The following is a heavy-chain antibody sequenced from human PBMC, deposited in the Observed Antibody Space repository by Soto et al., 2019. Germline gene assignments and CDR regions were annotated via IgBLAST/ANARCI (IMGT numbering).Heavy chain of an antibody. CDR2: IDDTGST. CDR1: GDSISSSY. J-gene: IGHJ6*03. CDR3: ARVVLEWLLRVSYYYYMDV. D-gene: IGHD3-3*01. Sequence: QVQLQESGPGLVKPSETLSLTCTVSGDSISSSYWNWIRQAPGKGLEWIGYIDDTGSTNYNPSLMSRVTLSVDPSNYQYSLKLSSVTAADTAVYHCARVVLEWLLRVSYYYYMDVWCKGTTVTVSS. V-gene: IGHV4-59*01.